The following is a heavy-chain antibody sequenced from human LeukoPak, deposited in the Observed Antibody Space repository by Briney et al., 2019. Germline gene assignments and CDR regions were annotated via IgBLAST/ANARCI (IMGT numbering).Heavy chain of an antibody. V-gene: IGHV3-23*01. Sequence: GGSLRLSCAGSGFTFSSYAMNWVRQSPGKGLEWVSSISGSGSTTYYADSVKGRFTISRVNSKNTLYLQMNTLRVEDTAVYCCVKDILGSGSYGLDYWGQGTLVTVSS. CDR2: ISGSGSTT. D-gene: IGHD3-10*01. CDR1: GFTFSSYA. CDR3: VKDILGSGSYGLDY. J-gene: IGHJ4*02.